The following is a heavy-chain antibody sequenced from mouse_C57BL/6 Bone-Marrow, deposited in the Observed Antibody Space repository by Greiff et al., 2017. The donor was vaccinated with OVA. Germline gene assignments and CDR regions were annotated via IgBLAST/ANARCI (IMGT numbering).Heavy chain of an antibody. CDR3: ARHYYGSSPLAMDY. V-gene: IGHV5-12*01. CDR1: GFTFSDYY. J-gene: IGHJ4*01. CDR2: ISNGGGST. Sequence: EVKLVESGGGLVQPGGSLKLSCAASGFTFSDYYMYWVRQTPEKRLEWVAYISNGGGSTYYPDTVKGRFTISRDNAKNTLYLQMSRLKSEDTAMYYCARHYYGSSPLAMDYWGQGTSVTVSS. D-gene: IGHD1-1*01.